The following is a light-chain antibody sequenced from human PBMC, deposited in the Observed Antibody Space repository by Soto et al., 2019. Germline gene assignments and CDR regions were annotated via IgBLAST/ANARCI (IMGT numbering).Light chain of an antibody. Sequence: QSALTQPPSASGSPGQSVTISCTGTSSDFGGYNYVSWYQQHPSKAPKLMIYEVSKRPSGVPDRFSGSKSGNTASLTVSGLQAEDEADYYCSSYAGSNNWNFGTGTKLTVL. CDR2: EVS. CDR3: SSYAGSNNWN. V-gene: IGLV2-8*01. J-gene: IGLJ1*01. CDR1: SSDFGGYNY.